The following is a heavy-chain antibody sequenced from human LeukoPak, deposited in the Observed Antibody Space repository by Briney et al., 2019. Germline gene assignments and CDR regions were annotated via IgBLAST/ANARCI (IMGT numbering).Heavy chain of an antibody. CDR2: IKQDGSEK. D-gene: IGHD1-26*01. V-gene: IGHV3-7*01. Sequence: PGGSLRLSCAASGFTFSSYWMSWVRQAPGKGLEWVANIKQDGSEKYYVDSVKGRFTISRDNAKNSLHLQMNSLRAEDTAVYYCARVLRGSGSYYHFFDYWGQGTLVTVSS. CDR3: ARVLRGSGSYYHFFDY. J-gene: IGHJ4*02. CDR1: GFTFSSYW.